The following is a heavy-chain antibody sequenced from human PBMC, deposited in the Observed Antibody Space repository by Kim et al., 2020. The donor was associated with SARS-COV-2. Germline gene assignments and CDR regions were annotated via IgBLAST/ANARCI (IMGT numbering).Heavy chain of an antibody. D-gene: IGHD2-2*01. Sequence: GGSLRLSCAASGFTFSGSAMHWVRQASGKGLEWVGRIRSKANSYATAYAASVKGRFTISRDDSKNTAYLQMNSLKTEDTAVYYFTRGYCSSTSCYGLYWFDPWGQGTLVTVSS. V-gene: IGHV3-73*01. J-gene: IGHJ5*02. CDR2: IRSKANSYAT. CDR3: TRGYCSSTSCYGLYWFDP. CDR1: GFTFSGSA.